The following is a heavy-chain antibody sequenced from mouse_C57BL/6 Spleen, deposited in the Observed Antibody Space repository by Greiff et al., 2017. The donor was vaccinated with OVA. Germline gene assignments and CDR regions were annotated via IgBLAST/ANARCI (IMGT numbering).Heavy chain of an antibody. CDR1: GYAFSSSW. CDR2: IYPGDGDT. CDR3: ARERDSWFAY. Sequence: VQLQQSGPELVKPGASVKISCKASGYAFSSSWMNWVKQRPGKGLEWIGRIYPGDGDTNYNGKFKGKATLTADKSSSTAYMQLSSLTSEDSAVYFCARERDSWFAYWGQGTLVTVSA. V-gene: IGHV1-82*01. J-gene: IGHJ3*01.